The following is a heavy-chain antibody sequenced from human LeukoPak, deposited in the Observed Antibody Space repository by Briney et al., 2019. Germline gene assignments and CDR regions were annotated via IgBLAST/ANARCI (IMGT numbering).Heavy chain of an antibody. CDR3: ARNCYDSSGYQNYFDY. D-gene: IGHD3-22*01. J-gene: IGHJ4*02. CDR1: GGTFSSYA. V-gene: IGHV1-69*05. CDR2: IIPIFGTA. Sequence: SVKVSCKASGGTFSSYAISWVRQAPGQGLEWMGGIIPIFGTANYAQKFQGRVTITTDESTSTAYMELSSLRSEDTAVYYCARNCYDSSGYQNYFDYWGQGTLVTVSS.